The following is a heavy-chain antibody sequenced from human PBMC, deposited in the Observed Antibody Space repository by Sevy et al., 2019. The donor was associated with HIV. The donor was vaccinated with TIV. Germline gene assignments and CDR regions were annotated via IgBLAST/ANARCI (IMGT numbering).Heavy chain of an antibody. D-gene: IGHD2-15*01. Sequence: GGSLRLSCAASGFTFNNYGMHWVRQAPDKGLEWVAFIQYDGSNKYYADSVKGRFTISRDNSKNTLYLQMNSLRAEDTAVYYCAKVRVLSSLDGFDPWGQGTRVTASS. J-gene: IGHJ5*02. V-gene: IGHV3-30*02. CDR3: AKVRVLSSLDGFDP. CDR1: GFTFNNYG. CDR2: IQYDGSNK.